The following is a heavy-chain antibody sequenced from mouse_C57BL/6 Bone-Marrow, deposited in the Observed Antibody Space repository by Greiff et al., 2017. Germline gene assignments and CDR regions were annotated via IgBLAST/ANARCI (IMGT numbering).Heavy chain of an antibody. D-gene: IGHD3-2*02. CDR2: IDPSDSET. J-gene: IGHJ3*01. V-gene: IGHV1-52*01. CDR3: AREDSSGYSFAY. CDR1: GYTFTSYW. Sequence: QVQLQQPGAELVRPGSSVKLSCKASGYTFTSYWMHWVKQRPIQGLEWIGNIDPSDSETHYNQKFKDKATLTVDKSSSTAYMQLSSQTSEDSAVYYCAREDSSGYSFAYWGQGTLVTVSA.